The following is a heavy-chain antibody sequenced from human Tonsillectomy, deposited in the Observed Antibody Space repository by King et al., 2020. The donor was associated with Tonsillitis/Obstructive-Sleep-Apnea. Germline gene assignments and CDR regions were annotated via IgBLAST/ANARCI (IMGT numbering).Heavy chain of an antibody. CDR3: ARVSWSYYLYY. CDR1: GFTFSDHY. CDR2: TRNKASSYST. V-gene: IGHV3-72*01. Sequence: VQLVESGGGLVQPGGSLRLSCAASGFTFSDHYMDWVRQAPGKGLEWVGRTRNKASSYSTEYAASVKGRFTISRDDSKNSLYLQVNTLRTDDTAVYYCARVSWSYYLYYWGQGPLVTVSS. J-gene: IGHJ4*02. D-gene: IGHD1-26*01.